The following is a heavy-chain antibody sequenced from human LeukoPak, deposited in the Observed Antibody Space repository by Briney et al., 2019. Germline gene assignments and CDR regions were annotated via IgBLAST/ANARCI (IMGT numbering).Heavy chain of an antibody. CDR2: TYYSGST. D-gene: IGHD3-22*01. CDR1: GGSISSYY. V-gene: IGHV4-59*01. CDR3: ARSDSYYDSSGYSFNFDY. Sequence: SSETLSLTCTVSGGSISSYYWSWIRQPPGKGLEWIGYTYYSGSTNYNPSLKSRVTISVDTSKNQFSLKLSSVTAADTAVYYCARSDSYYDSSGYSFNFDYWGQGTLVTVSS. J-gene: IGHJ4*02.